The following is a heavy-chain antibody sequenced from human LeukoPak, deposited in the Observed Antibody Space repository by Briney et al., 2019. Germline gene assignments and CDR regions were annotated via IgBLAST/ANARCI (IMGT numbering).Heavy chain of an antibody. J-gene: IGHJ4*02. CDR1: GFTFNKHW. CDR2: INGNGDST. D-gene: IGHD3-3*01. CDR3: ANGHVLRFLEWLSYFDY. V-gene: IGHV3-74*01. Sequence: GGSLRLSCAASGFTFNKHWIHWVRQGPGKGLMWLSRINGNGDSTTYADSVKGRFTISRDNSKNTLYLQMNSLRAEDTAVYYCANGHVLRFLEWLSYFDYWGQGTLVTVSS.